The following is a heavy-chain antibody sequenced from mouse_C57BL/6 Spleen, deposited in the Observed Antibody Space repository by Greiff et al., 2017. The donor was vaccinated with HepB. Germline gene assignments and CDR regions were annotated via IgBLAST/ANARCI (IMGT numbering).Heavy chain of an antibody. CDR2: IYPGNSDT. CDR3: TRAVVAPYAMDY. D-gene: IGHD1-1*01. V-gene: IGHV1-5*01. J-gene: IGHJ4*01. Sequence: EVKVVESGTVLARPGASVKMSCKTSGYTFTSYWMHWVKQRPGQGLEWIGAIYPGNSDTSYNQKFKGKAKLTAVTSASTAYMELSSLTNEDSAVYYCTRAVVAPYAMDYWGQGTSVTVSS. CDR1: GYTFTSYW.